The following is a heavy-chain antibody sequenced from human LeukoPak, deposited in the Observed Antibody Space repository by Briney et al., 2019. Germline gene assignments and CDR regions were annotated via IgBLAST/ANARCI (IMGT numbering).Heavy chain of an antibody. CDR1: GFTFSSYW. CDR3: ARGGYYSLDAFDI. D-gene: IGHD3-22*01. CDR2: INSDGSST. V-gene: IGHV3-74*01. J-gene: IGHJ3*02. Sequence: GGSLRLSCAASGFTFSSYWMHWVRQAPGKGLVWVSRINSDGSSTSYADSVKGRFTISRGNAKNTLYLQMNSLRAEDTAVYYCARGGYYSLDAFDIWGQGTMVTVSS.